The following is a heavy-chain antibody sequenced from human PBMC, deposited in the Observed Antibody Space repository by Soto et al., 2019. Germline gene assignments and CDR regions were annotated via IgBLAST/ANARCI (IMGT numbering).Heavy chain of an antibody. J-gene: IGHJ4*02. CDR3: ARRYGVYFDY. CDR1: GGSVSSYC. D-gene: IGHD4-17*01. Sequence: PSETLSLTCTVSGGSVSSYCWSWIRQPPGKGLEWIGYIYYSGSTNYNPSLKSRVTISVDTSKNQFSLKLSSVTAADTAVYYCARRYGVYFDYWGQGTLVTVSS. V-gene: IGHV4-59*08. CDR2: IYYSGST.